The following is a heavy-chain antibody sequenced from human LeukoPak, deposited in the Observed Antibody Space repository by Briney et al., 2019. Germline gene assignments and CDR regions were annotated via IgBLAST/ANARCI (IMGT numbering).Heavy chain of an antibody. CDR2: IYDSGST. CDR3: AKSGGYGLIDY. Sequence: SKTLSLTCTVSGASISGSGYYWGWIRQPPGKGLEWIGNIYDSGSTYYNASLQSRVTISIDTSKNQFSLRLSSVTAADTAMYYCAKSGGYGLIDYWGQGTLVTVSS. J-gene: IGHJ4*02. D-gene: IGHD1-26*01. V-gene: IGHV4-39*01. CDR1: GASISGSGYY.